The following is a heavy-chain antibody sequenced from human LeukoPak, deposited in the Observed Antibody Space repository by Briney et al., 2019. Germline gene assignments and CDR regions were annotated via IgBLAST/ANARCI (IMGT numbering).Heavy chain of an antibody. J-gene: IGHJ6*01. CDR3: ARSDYWSYAMNV. V-gene: IGHV5-51*01. Sequence: GESLKISCKASGYTFTTYWVAWVRQMPGKGLEWMGVFLPEDSDIRYNPSFQGRVTISDDKSISTAFLKWSSLKVSDCAMYYCARSDYWSYAMNVWRQGTRVTVSS. D-gene: IGHD5-12*01. CDR2: FLPEDSDI. CDR1: GYTFTTYW.